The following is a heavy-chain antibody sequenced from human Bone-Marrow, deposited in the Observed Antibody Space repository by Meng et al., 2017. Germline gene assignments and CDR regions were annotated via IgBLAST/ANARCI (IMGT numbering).Heavy chain of an antibody. Sequence: GQLVHAGDEVKKPGASVKASCKASGYTFPDYWLHWVRRAPGQGLEGMGRINPKSGDTHYVQRFQGRVTMTGDTSISTAYMELSGLRSDDTAMYYCARDEDISAAGKLFGDYWGQGTLVTVSS. CDR2: INPKSGDT. CDR1: GYTFPDYW. CDR3: ARDEDISAAGKLFGDY. D-gene: IGHD6-13*01. J-gene: IGHJ4*02. V-gene: IGHV1-2*06.